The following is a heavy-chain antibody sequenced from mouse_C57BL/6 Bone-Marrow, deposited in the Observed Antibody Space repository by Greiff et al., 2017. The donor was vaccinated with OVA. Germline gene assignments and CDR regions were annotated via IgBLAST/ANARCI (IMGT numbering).Heavy chain of an antibody. V-gene: IGHV5-9*01. J-gene: IGHJ3*01. D-gene: IGHD1-1*01. CDR3: ARRDGSSPWFAY. CDR1: GFTFSSYT. Sequence: EVQRVESGGGLVKPGGSLKLSCAASGFTFSSYTMSWVRQTPEKRLEWVATISGGGGNTYYPDSVKGRFTISRDNAKNTLYLQMSSLRSEDTALYYCARRDGSSPWFAYWGQGTLVTVSA. CDR2: ISGGGGNT.